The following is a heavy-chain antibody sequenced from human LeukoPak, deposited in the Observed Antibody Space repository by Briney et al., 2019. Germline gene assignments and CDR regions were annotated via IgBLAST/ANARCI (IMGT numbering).Heavy chain of an antibody. CDR2: ISAYNGYT. Sequence: GASVKISCRASGYTFTNYGVSWVRQAPGQGLEWMGWISAYNGYTNYAQKFQFRATMTTDTSRSTAYMELRSLTSDDTAVYYCARDKAVTTELTQYFQHWGQGTLVTVSS. J-gene: IGHJ1*01. D-gene: IGHD4-11*01. V-gene: IGHV1-18*01. CDR3: ARDKAVTTELTQYFQH. CDR1: GYTFTNYG.